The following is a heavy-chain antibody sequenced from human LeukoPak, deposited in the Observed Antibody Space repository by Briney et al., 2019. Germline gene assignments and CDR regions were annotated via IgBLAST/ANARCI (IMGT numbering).Heavy chain of an antibody. Sequence: EASVKVSCKASGYTFTSYGISWVRQAPGQGLEWMGWISAYNGNTNYAQKFQGRVTITTDESTSTAYMELSSLRSEDTAVYYCARDDDGGSYSDWGQGTLVTVSS. D-gene: IGHD1-26*01. CDR2: ISAYNGNT. CDR1: GYTFTSYG. CDR3: ARDDDGGSYSD. J-gene: IGHJ4*02. V-gene: IGHV1-18*01.